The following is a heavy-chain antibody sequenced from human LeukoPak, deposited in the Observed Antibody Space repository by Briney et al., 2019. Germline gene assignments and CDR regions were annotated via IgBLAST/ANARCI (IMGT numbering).Heavy chain of an antibody. CDR1: GGTFSNYA. J-gene: IGHJ6*03. CDR3: ARHDSSGWYEWYYYYYMDV. V-gene: IGHV1-8*02. D-gene: IGHD6-19*01. CDR2: MNPNSGNT. Sequence: ASVKVSCKASGGTFSNYAISWVRQATGQGLEWMGWMNPNSGNTGYAQKFQGRVTMTRNTSISTAYMELNSLRAEDTAVYYCARHDSSGWYEWYYYYYMDVWGKGTTVTISS.